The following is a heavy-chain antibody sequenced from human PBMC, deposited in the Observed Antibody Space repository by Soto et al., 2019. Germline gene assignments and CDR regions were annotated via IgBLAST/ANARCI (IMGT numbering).Heavy chain of an antibody. CDR1: GFTFSNAW. J-gene: IGHJ4*02. CDR3: TTELGGYCSSTSCPVDY. CDR2: IKSKTDGGTT. V-gene: IGHV3-15*01. D-gene: IGHD2-2*01. Sequence: PGGSLRLSCAASGFTFSNAWMSWVRQAPGKGLEWVGRIKSKTDGGTTDYAAPVKGRFTISRDDSKNTLYLQMNSLKTEDTAVYYCTTELGGYCSSTSCPVDYWGQGTLVTVSS.